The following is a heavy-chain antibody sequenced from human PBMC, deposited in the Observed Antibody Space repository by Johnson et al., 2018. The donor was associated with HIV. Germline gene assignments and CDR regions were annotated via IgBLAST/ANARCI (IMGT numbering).Heavy chain of an antibody. J-gene: IGHJ3*02. Sequence: VQLVESGGGVVKPGRSLRLSCAASGFTFSSYAMHWVRQAPGKGLEWVAVISYDGSNKYYADSVKGRFTISRDNSKNTLYLQMNSLRAEDTAVYYCARDPDIWGQGTMVTVSS. V-gene: IGHV3-30*04. CDR1: GFTFSSYA. CDR2: ISYDGSNK. CDR3: ARDPDI.